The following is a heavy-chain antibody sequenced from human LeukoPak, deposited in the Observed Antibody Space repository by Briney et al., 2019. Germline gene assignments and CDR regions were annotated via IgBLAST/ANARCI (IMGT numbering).Heavy chain of an antibody. V-gene: IGHV4-34*01. CDR1: GGSFSGYY. Sequence: SETLSLTCAVYGGSFSGYYWSWIRQPPGKGLEWIGEINHSGSTNYSPSLKSRVTISVDTSKNQFSLKLSSVTAADTAVYYCARGGRRYYYYMDVWGKGTTVTVSS. J-gene: IGHJ6*03. D-gene: IGHD1-1*01. CDR3: ARGGRRYYYYMDV. CDR2: INHSGST.